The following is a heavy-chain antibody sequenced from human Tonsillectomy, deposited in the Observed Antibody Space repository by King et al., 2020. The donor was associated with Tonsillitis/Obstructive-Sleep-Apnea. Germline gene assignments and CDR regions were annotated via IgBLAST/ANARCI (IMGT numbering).Heavy chain of an antibody. Sequence: VQLVESGGGLVQPGGSLRLSCAASGFTFSSYWMSWVRQAPGKGLEWVAKIKQDGSEENYVDSVKGRFTFSRDNAKNSLYLQMNSLRAEDTAVYYCARVRGSGCLDYWGQGTLVTVSS. V-gene: IGHV3-7*04. CDR1: GFTFSSYW. CDR3: ARVRGSGCLDY. CDR2: IKQDGSEE. J-gene: IGHJ4*02. D-gene: IGHD6-19*01.